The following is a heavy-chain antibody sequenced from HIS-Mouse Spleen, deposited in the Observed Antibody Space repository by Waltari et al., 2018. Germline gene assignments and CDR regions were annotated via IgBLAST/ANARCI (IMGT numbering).Heavy chain of an antibody. CDR2: ISYDGSNK. CDR3: AKDKHHAFDY. J-gene: IGHJ4*02. CDR1: GFTFSSYG. Sequence: QVQLVESGGGVVQPGRSLRLSWEASGFTFSSYGMHWVRQAPGKGLEWVAVISYDGSNKYYADSVKGRFTISRDNSKNTLYLQMNSLRAEDTAVYYCAKDKHHAFDYWGQGTLVTVSS. V-gene: IGHV3-30*18.